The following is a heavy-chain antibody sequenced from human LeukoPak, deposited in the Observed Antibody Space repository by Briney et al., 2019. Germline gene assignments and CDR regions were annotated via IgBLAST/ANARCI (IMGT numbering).Heavy chain of an antibody. Sequence: SETLSLTCTVSGGSISSYYWSWIRQPPRKGLEWIGYIYYSGSTNYNPSLKSRVTISVDTSKNQFSLKLSSVTAADTAVYYCARDCSSTSCYDAFDIWGQGTMVTVSS. V-gene: IGHV4-59*01. CDR3: ARDCSSTSCYDAFDI. CDR2: IYYSGST. CDR1: GGSISSYY. D-gene: IGHD2-2*01. J-gene: IGHJ3*02.